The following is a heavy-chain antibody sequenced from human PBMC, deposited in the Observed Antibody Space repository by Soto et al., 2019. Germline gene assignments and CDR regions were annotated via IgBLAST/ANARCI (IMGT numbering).Heavy chain of an antibody. J-gene: IGHJ3*02. D-gene: IGHD3-22*01. Sequence: GGSLRLSCAASGFTFSSYDMHWVRQATGKGLEWVSAIGTAGDTYYPGSVKGRFTISRENAKNSLYLQMNSLRAGDTAVYYCARASSGSDTGHDAFDIWGQGTMVTVSS. CDR1: GFTFSSYD. V-gene: IGHV3-13*01. CDR2: IGTAGDT. CDR3: ARASSGSDTGHDAFDI.